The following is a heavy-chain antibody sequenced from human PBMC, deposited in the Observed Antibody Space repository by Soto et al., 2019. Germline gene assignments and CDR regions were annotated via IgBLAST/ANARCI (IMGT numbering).Heavy chain of an antibody. CDR1: GGTFSSYT. J-gene: IGHJ6*02. V-gene: IGHV1-69*02. D-gene: IGHD3-22*01. CDR3: ARGRKTSSGYYYYYYGMDV. CDR2: IIPILGIA. Sequence: QVQLVQSGAEVKKPGSSVKVSCKASGGTFSSYTISWVRQAPGQGLEWMGRIIPILGIANYAQKFQGRVTITADKXKSXAXTELSSLRSEDTAVYYCARGRKTSSGYYYYYYGMDVWGQGTTVTVSS.